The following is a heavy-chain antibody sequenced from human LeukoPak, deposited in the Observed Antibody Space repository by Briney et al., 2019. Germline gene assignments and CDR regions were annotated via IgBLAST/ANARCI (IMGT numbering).Heavy chain of an antibody. CDR1: GYTFTDYA. CDR3: ARELWPFYFDY. J-gene: IGHJ4*02. V-gene: IGHV1-3*01. D-gene: IGHD3-10*01. Sequence: ASVKVSCKASGYTFTDYAMHLVRQAPGQRLEWMGWINAGNGDTKYSQKFQGRVTITRDTSASTAYMELSSLKTEDTAVYYCARELWPFYFDYWGQGTLVTVSS. CDR2: INAGNGDT.